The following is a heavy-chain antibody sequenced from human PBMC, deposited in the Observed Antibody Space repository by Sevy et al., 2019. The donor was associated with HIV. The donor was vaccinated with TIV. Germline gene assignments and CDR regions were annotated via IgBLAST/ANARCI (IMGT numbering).Heavy chain of an antibody. Sequence: GGSLRLSCVGSGFTFGSYGMSWVRQPPGKGLEWVSSISFSGVATFYADSVRVRFTLSSDNSKNILYLQMNSLRAEGMAVYFCANPAFNDDVLHYYGMDVGGQGTAVTVSS. J-gene: IGHJ6*02. CDR1: GFTFGSYG. CDR2: ISFSGVAT. CDR3: ANPAFNDDVLHYYGMDV. D-gene: IGHD3-10*02. V-gene: IGHV3-23*01.